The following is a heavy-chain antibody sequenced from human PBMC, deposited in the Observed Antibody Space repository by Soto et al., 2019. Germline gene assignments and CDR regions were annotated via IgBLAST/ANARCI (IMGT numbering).Heavy chain of an antibody. D-gene: IGHD2-15*01. Sequence: QVQLVQSGAEVKKPGASVKVSCKASGYTFTGYYMHWVRQAPGQGLECMGWINPNSGGTNYAQKFQGWVTMTRDTSISTAYMELSRLRSDDTAVYYCAREETYCSGGSCYSSWFDPWGQGTLVTVSS. CDR3: AREETYCSGGSCYSSWFDP. CDR2: INPNSGGT. CDR1: GYTFTGYY. V-gene: IGHV1-2*04. J-gene: IGHJ5*02.